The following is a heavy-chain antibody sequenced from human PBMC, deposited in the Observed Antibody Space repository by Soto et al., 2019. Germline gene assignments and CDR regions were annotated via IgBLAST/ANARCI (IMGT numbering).Heavy chain of an antibody. J-gene: IGHJ4*02. CDR1: GGSFSGYY. V-gene: IGHV4-34*01. Sequence: QVQLQQWGAGLLKPSETLSLTCAVYGGSFSGYYWTWIRQPPGTGLEWIGEINHSGSTNYNPSLKSRVTIPVDTSKYQFSRTLTSVTAADTAVYYCARDKITGLFDYWGQGTLVTVSS. D-gene: IGHD2-8*02. CDR2: INHSGST. CDR3: ARDKITGLFDY.